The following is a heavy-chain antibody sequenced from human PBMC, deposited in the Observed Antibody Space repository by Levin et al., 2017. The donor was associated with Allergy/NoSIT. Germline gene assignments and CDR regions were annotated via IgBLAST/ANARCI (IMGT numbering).Heavy chain of an antibody. CDR1: GGSISSYY. J-gene: IGHJ3*02. CDR3: AREGVRGVPDAFDI. Sequence: SETLSLTCTVSGGSISSYYWSWIRQPPGKGLEWIGYIYYSGSTNYNPSLKSRVTISVDTSKNQFSLKLSSVTAADTAVYYCAREGVRGVPDAFDIWGQGTMVTVSS. V-gene: IGHV4-59*01. D-gene: IGHD3-10*01. CDR2: IYYSGST.